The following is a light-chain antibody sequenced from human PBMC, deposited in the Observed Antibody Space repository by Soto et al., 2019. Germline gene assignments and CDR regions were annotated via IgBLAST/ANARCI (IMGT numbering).Light chain of an antibody. CDR2: DDN. J-gene: IGLJ3*02. Sequence: QSALTQPASVSGSPGQSITISCTGTSSDVGNYNLVSWYQQHPGKVPKFMTYDDNRRPSGISNRFSGSKSGNTAFLTISGLQGEDEADYYCCSYAGSSIWVFGGGTKLTVL. V-gene: IGLV2-23*01. CDR1: SSDVGNYNL. CDR3: CSYAGSSIWV.